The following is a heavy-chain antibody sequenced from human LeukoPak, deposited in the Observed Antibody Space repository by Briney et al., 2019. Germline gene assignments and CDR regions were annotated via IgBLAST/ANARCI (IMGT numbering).Heavy chain of an antibody. J-gene: IGHJ6*03. CDR1: GFIFSSYW. CDR2: IKQDGSEK. CDR3: AREVVIVGAFRAYYYYMDV. D-gene: IGHD1-26*01. V-gene: IGHV3-7*01. Sequence: GGSLRLSCAASGFIFSSYWMSWVRQAPGKGLEWVAHIKQDGSEKYYVDSVKGRFTISRDNSKDTLYLQMNSLRAEDTAVYYCAREVVIVGAFRAYYYYMDVWGKGTTVTVSS.